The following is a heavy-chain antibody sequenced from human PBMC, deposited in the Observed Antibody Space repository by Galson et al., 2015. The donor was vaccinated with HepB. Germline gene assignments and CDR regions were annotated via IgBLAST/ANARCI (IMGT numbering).Heavy chain of an antibody. CDR2: IYPGDSDT. D-gene: IGHD5-18*01. J-gene: IGHJ4*02. Sequence: QSGAEVKKPGESLKISCKTSGYKFTDYWIGWVRQMPGKGLEWMGIIYPGDSDTRYSPSFQGQVTISADKSISTAYLQWSSLKASDTAMYYCARQTDTAMVQTDYWGQGTLVTVSS. CDR3: ARQTDTAMVQTDY. CDR1: GYKFTDYW. V-gene: IGHV5-51*01.